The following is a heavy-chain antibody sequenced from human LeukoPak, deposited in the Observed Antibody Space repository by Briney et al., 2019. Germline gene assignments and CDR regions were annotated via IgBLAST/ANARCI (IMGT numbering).Heavy chain of an antibody. Sequence: PSETLSLTCAVSPGSMDSGLYYWTWIRQPAGKGLEWIGRISNNGGTAYNPSLRSRVTTTLDTSNNHLSLKVTSVTAADTAVYYCARETKDIYSPSWGLYDTYYYIDAWGKGTTVTVSS. CDR1: PGSMDSGLYY. CDR3: ARETKDIYSPSWGLYDTYYYIDA. CDR2: ISNNGGT. V-gene: IGHV4-61*02. D-gene: IGHD5/OR15-5a*01. J-gene: IGHJ6*03.